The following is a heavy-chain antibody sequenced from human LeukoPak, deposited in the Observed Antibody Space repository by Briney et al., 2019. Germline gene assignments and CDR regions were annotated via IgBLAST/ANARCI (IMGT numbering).Heavy chain of an antibody. Sequence: GGSLRLSCAASGFTFSDYGMHWVRQVPGKGLVWVARILNDGSATTYADFVKGRFTISRDNAKNTLYLQMNSLRVEDTAVYYCAREADGAHNWYLDLWGRGTLVPVSS. CDR3: AREADGAHNWYLDL. CDR2: ILNDGSAT. CDR1: GFTFSDYG. V-gene: IGHV3-74*01. D-gene: IGHD4/OR15-4a*01. J-gene: IGHJ2*01.